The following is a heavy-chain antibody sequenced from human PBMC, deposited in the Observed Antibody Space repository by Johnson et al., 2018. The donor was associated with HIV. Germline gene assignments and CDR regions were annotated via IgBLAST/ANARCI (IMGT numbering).Heavy chain of an antibody. D-gene: IGHD6-19*01. CDR2: IWYDGSNK. V-gene: IGHV3-33*06. Sequence: QVQLVESGGGVVQPGRSLRLSCAASGFTFSSYGMHWVRQAPGKGLEWVAVIWYDGSNKYYADSVKGRFTISRDNSKNTLYLQMNSRRAEDTAWYYCAKEGSSCWYFGDAFDIWCQGTMVTVSS. J-gene: IGHJ3*02. CDR3: AKEGSSCWYFGDAFDI. CDR1: GFTFSSYG.